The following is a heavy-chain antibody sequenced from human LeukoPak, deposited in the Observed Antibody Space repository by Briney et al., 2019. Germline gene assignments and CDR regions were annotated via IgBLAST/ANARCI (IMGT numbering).Heavy chain of an antibody. J-gene: IGHJ3*02. CDR3: ARETRAEWSLCAFDI. CDR1: GFTFSSYE. CDR2: ISSSGSTI. V-gene: IGHV3-48*03. D-gene: IGHD3-3*01. Sequence: GGSLRLSCAASGFTFSSYEMNWVRQAPGKGLEWVSYISSSGSTIYYADSVKGRFTISRDNAKNSLYLQMNSLRAEDTAVYYCARETRAEWSLCAFDIWGQGTMVTVSS.